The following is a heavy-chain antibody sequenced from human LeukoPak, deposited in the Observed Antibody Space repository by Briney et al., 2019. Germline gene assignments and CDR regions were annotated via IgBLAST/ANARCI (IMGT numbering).Heavy chain of an antibody. CDR3: ARAYYYASSGYPLLSFDY. D-gene: IGHD3-22*01. V-gene: IGHV1-46*01. CDR2: INPSGGST. J-gene: IGHJ4*02. CDR1: GYTFTSYY. Sequence: GSVKVSCKASGYTFTSYYMHWVRQAPGQGLEWMGIINPSGGSTSYAQKFQGRVTMTRDTSTSTVYMELSSLRSEDTAVYYCARAYYYASSGYPLLSFDYWGQGTLVTVSS.